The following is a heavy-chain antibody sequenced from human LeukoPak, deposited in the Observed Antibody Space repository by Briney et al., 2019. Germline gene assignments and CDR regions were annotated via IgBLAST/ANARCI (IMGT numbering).Heavy chain of an antibody. CDR2: IHYSGST. D-gene: IGHD3-16*01. J-gene: IGHJ4*02. CDR3: ARRGLNRQNFDY. V-gene: IGHV4-59*08. CDR1: DDSINNNY. Sequence: SETLSLTCTVSDDSINNNYWSWIRQPPGKELECIGYIHYSGSTNYNPSLKSRATISIDTSKNQSSLKLNSVTAADTAVYYCARRGLNRQNFDYWGQGTLVTVSS.